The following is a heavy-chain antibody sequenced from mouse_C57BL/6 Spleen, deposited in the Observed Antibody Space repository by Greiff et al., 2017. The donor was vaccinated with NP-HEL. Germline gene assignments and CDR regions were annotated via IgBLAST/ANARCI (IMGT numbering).Heavy chain of an antibody. CDR2: IRSKSNNYAT. V-gene: IGHV10-1*01. Sequence: EVKLVESGGGLVQPKGSLKLSCAASGFSFNTYAMNWVRQAPGKGLEWVARIRSKSNNYATYYADSVKDRFTISRDDSESMLYLQMNNLKTEDTAMYYCVRSNYVWYFDVWGTGTTVTVSS. CDR3: VRSNYVWYFDV. J-gene: IGHJ1*03. D-gene: IGHD2-5*01. CDR1: GFSFNTYA.